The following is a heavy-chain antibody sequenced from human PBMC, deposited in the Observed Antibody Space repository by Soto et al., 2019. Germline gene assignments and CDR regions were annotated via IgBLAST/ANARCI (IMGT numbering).Heavy chain of an antibody. CDR3: AHRHQRTFPARAFDY. CDR1: GFSLSTSGVG. D-gene: IGHD3-16*01. J-gene: IGHJ4*02. Sequence: QITLKESGPTLVKPTQTLTLTCTFSGFSLSTSGVGVGWIRQPPGKALEWLALIYWNDDKYYSPSLKSRLTITKDTSKNQVVLTMANMDPVDTATYYCAHRHQRTFPARAFDYWGQGTLVIVSS. V-gene: IGHV2-5*01. CDR2: IYWNDDK.